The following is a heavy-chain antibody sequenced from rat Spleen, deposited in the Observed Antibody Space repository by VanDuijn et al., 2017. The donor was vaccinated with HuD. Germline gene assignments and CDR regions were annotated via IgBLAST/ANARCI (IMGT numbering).Heavy chain of an antibody. V-gene: IGHV2-30*01. Sequence: QVQLKESGPDLVQPSQTLSLTCTVSGFSLTNYNVHWVRQPTGKGLEWIGAIWNGGSTDYNSALKSRLSISRDTSKSQVLLKMNSLQTEDTATYYCARDDYSGDSWFAYWGQGTLVTVSS. CDR3: ARDDYSGDSWFAY. CDR1: GFSLTNYN. J-gene: IGHJ3*01. CDR2: IWNGGST. D-gene: IGHD1-1*01.